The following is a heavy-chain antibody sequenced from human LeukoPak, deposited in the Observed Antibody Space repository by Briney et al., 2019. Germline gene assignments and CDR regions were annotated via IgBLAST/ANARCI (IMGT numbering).Heavy chain of an antibody. CDR1: GFTFSSYD. CDR2: IRYDGSNK. Sequence: PGGSLRLSCAASGFTFSSYDMHWVRQAPGKGLEWVAFIRYDGSNKYYADSVKGRFTISRDNAKNSLYLQMNSLRAEDTAVYYCARVPGYSYGSGEDYWGQGTLVTVSS. D-gene: IGHD5-18*01. V-gene: IGHV3-30*02. CDR3: ARVPGYSYGSGEDY. J-gene: IGHJ4*02.